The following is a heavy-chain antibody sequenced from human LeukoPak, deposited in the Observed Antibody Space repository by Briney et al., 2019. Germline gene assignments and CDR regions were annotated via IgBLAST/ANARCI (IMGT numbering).Heavy chain of an antibody. CDR3: ARVVSGYLNNY. V-gene: IGHV3-48*01. D-gene: IGHD5-12*01. CDR1: GFAFGSYS. Sequence: PGGSLRLSCAASGFAFGSYSMNWVRQAPGKGLEWVSYISSSSGTIYYADSVKGRFTISRDNAKNSLYLQMNSLRAEDTAVYYCARVVSGYLNNYWGQGTLVTVSS. J-gene: IGHJ4*02. CDR2: ISSSSGTI.